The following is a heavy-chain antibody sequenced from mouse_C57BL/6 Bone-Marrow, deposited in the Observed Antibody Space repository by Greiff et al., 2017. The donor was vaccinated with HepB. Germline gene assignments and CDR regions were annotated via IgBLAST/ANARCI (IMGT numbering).Heavy chain of an antibody. CDR1: GYTFTSFW. CDR3: ATISSIYYYGSSYVY. J-gene: IGHJ2*01. V-gene: IGHV1-64*01. CDR2: IHPNSGST. D-gene: IGHD1-1*01. Sequence: QVQLQQPGAELVKPGASVKLSCKASGYTFTSFWMHWVKQRPGQGLEWIGMIHPNSGSTNYNEKFKSKATLTVDKSSSTAYMQLSSLTSEDSGVYYCATISSIYYYGSSYVYWGQGTTLTVSS.